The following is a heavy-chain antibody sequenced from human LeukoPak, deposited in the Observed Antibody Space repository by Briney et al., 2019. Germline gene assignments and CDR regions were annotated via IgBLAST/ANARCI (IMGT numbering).Heavy chain of an antibody. Sequence: PGGSLRLSCAASGFTFRNYYMTWIRQAPGKGLEWASYISASGDTIYYADSVRGRFTISRDNAKNSLYLDMNTLKAEDTAVYYCARDPSWEILSYFDYWGQGTLVTVSS. CDR1: GFTFRNYY. D-gene: IGHD1-26*01. CDR3: ARDPSWEILSYFDY. CDR2: ISASGDTI. V-gene: IGHV3-11*04. J-gene: IGHJ4*02.